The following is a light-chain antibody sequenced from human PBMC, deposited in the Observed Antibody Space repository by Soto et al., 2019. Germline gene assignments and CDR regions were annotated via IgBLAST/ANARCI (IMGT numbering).Light chain of an antibody. CDR1: SSNIGSNY. J-gene: IGLJ3*02. CDR3: AAWDGSLGGL. CDR2: RNT. V-gene: IGLV1-47*01. Sequence: QSVLTQPPSASGTPGQRVTISCSGSSSNIGSNYVYWFQQLPGTAPKLLIYRNTQRPTGVPDRFSGSKSGTSASLAISGLRSEDEADYYCAAWDGSLGGLFGGGTKLTVL.